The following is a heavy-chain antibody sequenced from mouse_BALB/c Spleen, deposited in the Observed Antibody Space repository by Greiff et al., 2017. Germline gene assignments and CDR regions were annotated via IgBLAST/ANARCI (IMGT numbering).Heavy chain of an antibody. CDR2: IDPENGNT. D-gene: IGHD2-4*01. CDR3: ARGITTRGFDY. V-gene: IGHV14-1*02. J-gene: IGHJ2*01. CDR1: GFNIKDYY. Sequence: EVQLQQSGAELVRPGALVKLSCKASGFNIKDYYMHWVKQRPEQGLEWIGWIDPENGNTIYDPKFQGKASITADTSSNTAYLQLISLTSEDTAVYSCARGITTRGFDYWGQGTTLTVSS.